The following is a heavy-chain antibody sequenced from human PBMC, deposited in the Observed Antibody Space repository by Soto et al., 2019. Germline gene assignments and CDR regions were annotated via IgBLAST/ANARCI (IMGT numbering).Heavy chain of an antibody. J-gene: IGHJ4*02. Sequence: QVQQQQRGAGLLKTSETLSLTCDVYGASFSNNNWSWIHQPPGRGLEWIGEINHSGTTIYNPSLKSRVTIAVDRSKNLFSLKLSSVTAADTAVYYCTRGPGGYYFDYWGQGALVTVSS. CDR2: INHSGTT. V-gene: IGHV4-34*02. D-gene: IGHD3-16*01. CDR3: TRGPGGYYFDY. CDR1: GASFSNNN.